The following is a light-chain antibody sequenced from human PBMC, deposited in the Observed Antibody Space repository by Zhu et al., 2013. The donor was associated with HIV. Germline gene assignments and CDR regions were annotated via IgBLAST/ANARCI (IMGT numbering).Light chain of an antibody. CDR1: QSVSRGY. Sequence: EIVMTQSPATLSVSPGERATLSCRPSQSVSRGYLAWYQQKPGQAPRVVIYGASSRATGIPDRFSGSGSGTDFTLSISRLEPEDFGMYYCQQYGNSFRTFGQGTKVEIK. V-gene: IGKV3-20*01. J-gene: IGKJ1*01. CDR2: GAS. CDR3: QQYGNSFRT.